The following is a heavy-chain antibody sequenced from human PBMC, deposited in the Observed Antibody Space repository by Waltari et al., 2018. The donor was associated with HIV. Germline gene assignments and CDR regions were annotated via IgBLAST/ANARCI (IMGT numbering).Heavy chain of an antibody. D-gene: IGHD3-3*01. Sequence: QVQLQQWGTGLLMPSETLSLTCAVYGGSFTAYYWTWIRQSPGNGLEWIGEIDHSGSTNYHPALKSRVNISVDASKNQFSLKLTSVTAADTGLYYCARGPHTSIFGVVKYFQPWGQGTLVIVSS. V-gene: IGHV4-34*02. CDR3: ARGPHTSIFGVVKYFQP. CDR2: IDHSGST. J-gene: IGHJ1*01. CDR1: GGSFTAYY.